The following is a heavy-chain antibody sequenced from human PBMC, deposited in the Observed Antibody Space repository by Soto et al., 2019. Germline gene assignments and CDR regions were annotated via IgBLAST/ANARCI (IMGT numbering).Heavy chain of an antibody. V-gene: IGHV4-34*01. CDR3: ARALAVAKSSNWFDP. CDR1: GGSFSGYY. D-gene: IGHD6-19*01. Sequence: LSLTCAVYGGSFSGYYWSWIRQPPGKGLEWIGEISHSGSTNYNPSLKSRVTISVDTSKNQFSLKLSSVTAADTAVYYCARALAVAKSSNWFDPWGQGTLVTVSS. CDR2: ISHSGST. J-gene: IGHJ5*02.